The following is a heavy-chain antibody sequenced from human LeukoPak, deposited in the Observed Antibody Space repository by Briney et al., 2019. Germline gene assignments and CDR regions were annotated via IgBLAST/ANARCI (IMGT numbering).Heavy chain of an antibody. Sequence: GGSLRLSCAASGFTFSSYSMNWVRQAPGKGLEWVSSISSSSSYIYYEDSVKGRFTISRDNAKNSLYLQMNSLRAEDTAVYYCARDPKTPATASDYWGQGTLVTVSS. CDR3: ARDPKTPATASDY. V-gene: IGHV3-21*01. CDR2: ISSSSSYI. D-gene: IGHD1-26*01. CDR1: GFTFSSYS. J-gene: IGHJ4*02.